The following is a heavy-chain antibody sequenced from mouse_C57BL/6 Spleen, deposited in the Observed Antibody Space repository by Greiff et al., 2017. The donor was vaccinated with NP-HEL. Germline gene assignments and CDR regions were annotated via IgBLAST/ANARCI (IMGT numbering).Heavy chain of an antibody. V-gene: IGHV1-80*01. CDR3: ARGRGQGYWAY. CDR1: GYAFSSYW. CDR2: IYPGDGDT. D-gene: IGHD2-3*01. J-gene: IGHJ3*01. Sequence: VQLQQSGAVLVKPGASVKISCKASGYAFSSYWMNWVKQRPGKGLEWIGQIYPGDGDTNYNGKFKGKATMTADKSSSTAYMQISSLTSEDCAVYFCARGRGQGYWAYWGQGTLVTVSA.